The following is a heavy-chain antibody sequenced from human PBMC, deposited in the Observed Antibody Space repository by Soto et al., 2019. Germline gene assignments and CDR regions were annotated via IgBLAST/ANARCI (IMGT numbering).Heavy chain of an antibody. CDR3: ARGGWSNDF. V-gene: IGHV4-59*01. Sequence: SETLSLTCIVSGGSISGFDWSWTRQPPGKGLERIGYIHRGGNTYYSPSLENRVTISVDTSKNQFSLKLRSVTAADTAVYYCARGGWSNDFWGQGILVTVSS. CDR2: IHRGGNT. D-gene: IGHD6-19*01. CDR1: GGSISGFD. J-gene: IGHJ4*02.